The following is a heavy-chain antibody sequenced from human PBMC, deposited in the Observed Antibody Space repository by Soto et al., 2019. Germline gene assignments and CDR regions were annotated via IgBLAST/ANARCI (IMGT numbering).Heavy chain of an antibody. Sequence: QLQLQESGPGLVKPSETLSLTCTVSGGSISSSSYYWGWIRQPPGKGLEWIGSIYYSGSTYYNPSLKSRVTISVATSQNQFSLKLSSVTAADTAVYYCASHGAYYYDSSGSFDYWGQGTLVTVSS. D-gene: IGHD3-22*01. J-gene: IGHJ4*02. V-gene: IGHV4-39*01. CDR1: GGSISSSSYY. CDR3: ASHGAYYYDSSGSFDY. CDR2: IYYSGST.